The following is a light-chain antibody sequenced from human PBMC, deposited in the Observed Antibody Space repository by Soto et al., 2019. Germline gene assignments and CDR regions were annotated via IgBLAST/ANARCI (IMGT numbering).Light chain of an antibody. CDR3: QKFSAVPT. CDR2: AAS. J-gene: IGKJ4*01. CDR1: QAIYNY. Sequence: DIQMTQSPSSLSASVGDRVTITCRAGQAIYNYLAWYQQKPGKVPTLLISAASTLQSGVPSRFSGSGSGTDFTLTISSLQPEDVATYYCQKFSAVPTFGGGTKVE. V-gene: IGKV1-27*01.